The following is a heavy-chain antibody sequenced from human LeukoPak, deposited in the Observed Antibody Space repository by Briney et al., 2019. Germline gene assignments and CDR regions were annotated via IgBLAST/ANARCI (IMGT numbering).Heavy chain of an antibody. CDR2: ISYDGSNK. D-gene: IGHD1-26*01. CDR3: ASLGATTAYFDY. J-gene: IGHJ4*02. Sequence: GRSLRLSCAASGFTFGSYAIHWVRQAPGKGLEWVAVISYDGSNKYYADSVKGRFTISRDNSKNTLYLQMNSLRAEDTAVYYCASLGATTAYFDYWGQGTLVTVSS. V-gene: IGHV3-30-3*01. CDR1: GFTFGSYA.